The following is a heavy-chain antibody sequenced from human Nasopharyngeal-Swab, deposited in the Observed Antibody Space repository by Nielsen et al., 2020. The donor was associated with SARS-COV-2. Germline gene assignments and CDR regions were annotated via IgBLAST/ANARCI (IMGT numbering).Heavy chain of an antibody. Sequence: SVKVSCKASGYTFTGYYMHWVRQAPGQGLEWMGRINPNSGGTNYAQKFQGRVTMTRDTSISTAYMELSRLRSDDTAVYYCARDGTRYNWNDYYYYGMDVWGQGTTVTVSS. CDR1: GYTFTGYY. CDR3: ARDGTRYNWNDYYYYGMDV. CDR2: INPNSGGT. D-gene: IGHD1-1*01. J-gene: IGHJ6*02. V-gene: IGHV1-2*06.